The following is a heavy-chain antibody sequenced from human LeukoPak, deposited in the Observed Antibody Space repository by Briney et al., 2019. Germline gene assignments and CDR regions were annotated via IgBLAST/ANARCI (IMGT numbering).Heavy chain of an antibody. CDR2: INWNGGST. CDR3: ARGKYYYYYMDV. V-gene: IGHV3-20*04. J-gene: IGHJ6*03. CDR1: GFTFSNYG. Sequence: PGGSLRLSCAASGFTFSNYGMSWVRQAPGKGLEWVSGINWNGGSTGYADSVKGRFTISRDNAKNSLYLQMNSLRAEDTALYYCARGKYYYYYMDVWGKGTTVTVSS.